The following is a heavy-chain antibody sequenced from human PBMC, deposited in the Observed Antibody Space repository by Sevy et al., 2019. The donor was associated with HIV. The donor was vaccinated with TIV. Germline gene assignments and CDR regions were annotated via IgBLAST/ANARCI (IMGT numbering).Heavy chain of an antibody. CDR1: GYTLTQLS. CDR2: FDPEDGET. Sequence: ASVKVSGKVSGYTLTQLSMHWVRQAPGKGLEWMGSFDPEDGETLYAQNFQGRVTMTEDTSTDTAYMALSSLRSEDTAIYYCATTKDYYDSSGSPFDYWGQGTLVTVSS. V-gene: IGHV1-24*01. J-gene: IGHJ4*02. D-gene: IGHD3-22*01. CDR3: ATTKDYYDSSGSPFDY.